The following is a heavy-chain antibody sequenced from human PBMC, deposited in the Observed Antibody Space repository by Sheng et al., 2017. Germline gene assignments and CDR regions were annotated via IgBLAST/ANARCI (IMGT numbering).Heavy chain of an antibody. V-gene: IGHV1-2*06. J-gene: IGHJ4*02. D-gene: IGHD1-26*01. CDR1: GYTFTGYD. CDR2: INPNNGDT. CDR3: ARDSHSGTYWGDESGNDY. Sequence: QVQLVQSGAEMKKPGASVKVSCKASGYTFTGYDMHWVRQAPGQGLEWMGRINPNNGDTNYAQNFQGRVTMTRDTSISTAYMELSSLRSDDTAVYYCARDSHSGTYWGDESGNDYWGQGTLVTVSS.